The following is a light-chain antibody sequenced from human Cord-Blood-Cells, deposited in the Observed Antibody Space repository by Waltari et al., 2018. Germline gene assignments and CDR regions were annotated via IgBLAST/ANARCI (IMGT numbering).Light chain of an antibody. CDR2: AAS. V-gene: IGKV1-39*01. CDR3: QQSYSTHRFT. J-gene: IGKJ3*01. CDR1: QSISSY. Sequence: DIQMTQSPSSLSASVGDRVTNTCRASQSISSYLNWYQQKPGKAPKLLIYAASSLQSGVPSRFSGSGSGTDFTLTISSLQPEDFATYYCQQSYSTHRFTFGPGTKVDIK.